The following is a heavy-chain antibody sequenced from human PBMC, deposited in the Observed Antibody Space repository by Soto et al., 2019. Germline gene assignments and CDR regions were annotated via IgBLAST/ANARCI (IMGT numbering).Heavy chain of an antibody. V-gene: IGHV1-2*02. J-gene: IGHJ6*02. CDR2: INPNSGGT. Sequence: AASVKVSCKASGYSFTGYYMKWVRQAPGQGLEWMGWINPNSGGTRYAQKFQGRATRTRDTSISTAYMEVSSLRSDDTAVYYCATGYCSGGSCPADYYGTDVWGQGTTVTVS. CDR1: GYSFTGYY. CDR3: ATGYCSGGSCPADYYGTDV. D-gene: IGHD2-15*01.